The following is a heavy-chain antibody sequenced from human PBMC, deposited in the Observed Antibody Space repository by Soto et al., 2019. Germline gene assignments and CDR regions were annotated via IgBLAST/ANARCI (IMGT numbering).Heavy chain of an antibody. V-gene: IGHV4-31*03. CDR1: GGSITSSGYY. D-gene: IGHD2-2*01. CDR3: ARGGGSTKVDY. CDR2: TSNSGST. Sequence: QVQLQESGPGLVKPSQTLSLTCTVSGGSITSSGYYWSWIRQHPGEGLEWIGFTSNSGSTSYNPSHKRRVTRSVDTSSNQFSLNRKSVTAADTAVYYCARGGGSTKVDYWGQGTLVTVSP. J-gene: IGHJ4*02.